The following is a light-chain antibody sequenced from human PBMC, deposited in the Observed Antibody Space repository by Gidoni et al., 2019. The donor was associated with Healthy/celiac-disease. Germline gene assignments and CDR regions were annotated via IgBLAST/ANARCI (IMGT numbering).Light chain of an antibody. CDR3: QQRSNWPHYT. CDR2: DAS. Sequence: EMVLTQSQATLSLSPGERATLSCRAIQSVSSYLAWYQQKPGQAPRLLISDASNRATGIPARFSGSGSGTVFTLTISSLEPADFAVYYCQQRSNWPHYTFXQXTKLEIK. J-gene: IGKJ2*01. CDR1: QSVSSY. V-gene: IGKV3-11*01.